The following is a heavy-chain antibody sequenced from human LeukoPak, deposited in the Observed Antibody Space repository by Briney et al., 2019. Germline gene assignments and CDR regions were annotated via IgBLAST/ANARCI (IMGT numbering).Heavy chain of an antibody. D-gene: IGHD3-16*02. V-gene: IGHV4-59*01. CDR2: FYHVGSA. J-gene: IGHJ4*02. CDR1: GGSISSYY. CDR3: AGTLDYVWGSYRQYFDY. Sequence: SETLSLTCTVSGGSISSYYWTWIRQPPGKGLECIGYFYHVGSANYNPSFKSRVTISVDTSKNQFSLKLSSVTAADTAVYYCAGTLDYVWGSYRQYFDYWGQGTLVTVSS.